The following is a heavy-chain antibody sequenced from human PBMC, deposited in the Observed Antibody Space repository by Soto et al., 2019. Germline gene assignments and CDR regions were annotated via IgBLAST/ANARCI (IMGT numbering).Heavy chain of an antibody. D-gene: IGHD1-20*01. CDR2: IIPIFGTA. CDR1: GGTFSSYA. CDR3: ARAVITGSYYYGMDV. V-gene: IGHV1-69*06. J-gene: IGHJ6*02. Sequence: SVKVSCKASGGTFSSYAISWVVQSPLQGLEWMGGIIPIFGTANYAQKFQGRVTITADKSTSTAYMELSSLRSEDTAVYYCARAVITGSYYYGMDVWGQGTTVTVSS.